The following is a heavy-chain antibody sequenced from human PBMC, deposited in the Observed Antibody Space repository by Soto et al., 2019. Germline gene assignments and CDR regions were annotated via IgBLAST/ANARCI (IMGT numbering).Heavy chain of an antibody. V-gene: IGHV3-23*01. CDR1: GFTFSSYA. J-gene: IGHJ5*02. CDR3: AKSILSIFGVNNWFDP. CDR2: ISGSGGST. D-gene: IGHD3-3*01. Sequence: EVQLLESGGGLVQPGGSLRLSCAASGFTFSSYAMSWVRQAPGKGLEWVSAISGSGGSTYYADSVKGRFTISRDNSKNTLYLQMNSLRAEDTAVYYCAKSILSIFGVNNWFDPWGQGTLVTVSS.